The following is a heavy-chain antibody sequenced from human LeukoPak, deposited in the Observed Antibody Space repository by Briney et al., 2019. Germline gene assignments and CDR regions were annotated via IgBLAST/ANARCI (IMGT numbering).Heavy chain of an antibody. Sequence: GASVKVSCKASGYTFTSYGISWVRQAPGQGLEWMGWISAYNGNTNYAQKLQGRVTMTTDTSTSTAYMELRSLRSDDTAVYYCARDGYRYGSGSYYDYWGQGTLVTVSS. J-gene: IGHJ4*02. D-gene: IGHD3-10*01. CDR2: ISAYNGNT. V-gene: IGHV1-18*01. CDR1: GYTFTSYG. CDR3: ARDGYRYGSGSYYDY.